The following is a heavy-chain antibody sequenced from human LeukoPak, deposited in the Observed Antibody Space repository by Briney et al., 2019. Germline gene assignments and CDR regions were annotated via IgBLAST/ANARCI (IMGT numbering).Heavy chain of an antibody. J-gene: IGHJ4*02. CDR2: ISSSVSTI. CDR3: ARGPAASGYYDSRGRYGYFDY. D-gene: IGHD3-22*01. V-gene: IGHV3-48*03. CDR1: GFTFSSYE. Sequence: GGSLRLSCAASGFTFSSYEMNGVRQAPGKGVEWVSYISSSVSTIYYADTVKGRFTISRANAKTSLYLQMNSLRAEDTAVYYCARGPAASGYYDSRGRYGYFDYWGQGTLVTVSS.